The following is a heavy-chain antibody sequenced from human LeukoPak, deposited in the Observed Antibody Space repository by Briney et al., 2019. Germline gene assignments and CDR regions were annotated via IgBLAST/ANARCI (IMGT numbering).Heavy chain of an antibody. Sequence: GGSLRLSCAASGFTFSSYEMNWVRQAPGKGLEWVSYISSSGSTIYYADSVKGRFTISRDNAKNSLYLQMNSLRAEDTAVYYCAREGCHSGSKSGNWFDPWGQGTLVTVSS. J-gene: IGHJ5*02. CDR1: GFTFSSYE. V-gene: IGHV3-48*03. CDR3: AREGCHSGSKSGNWFDP. D-gene: IGHD1-26*01. CDR2: ISSSGSTI.